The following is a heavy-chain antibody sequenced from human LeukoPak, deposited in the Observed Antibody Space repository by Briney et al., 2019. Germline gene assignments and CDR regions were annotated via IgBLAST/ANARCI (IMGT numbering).Heavy chain of an antibody. CDR1: GGSISSSSYY. CDR2: IYYTGRT. D-gene: IGHD5-18*01. Sequence: SETLSLTCTVSGGSISSSSYYWGWIRQPPGKGLEWIGSIYYTGRTYYNPSLKSRVTISVDTSKNQFSLKLRSVTAADTAVYYCARTDTAMVKIDYWGQETLVTVSS. J-gene: IGHJ4*02. CDR3: ARTDTAMVKIDY. V-gene: IGHV4-39*07.